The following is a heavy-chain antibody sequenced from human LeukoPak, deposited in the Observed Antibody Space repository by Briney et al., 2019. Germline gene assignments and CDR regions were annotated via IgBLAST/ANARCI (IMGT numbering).Heavy chain of an antibody. CDR2: TKQDGSEK. V-gene: IGHV3-7*01. J-gene: IGHJ4*02. D-gene: IGHD6-19*01. CDR3: ARGFRGWYAEGFDY. Sequence: GASVKVSCKASGGTFANYVTHWVRQAPGKGLEWVANTKQDGSEKYYVDSVKGRFTISRDNAKNSLYLQMNTLRAEDTAVYYCARGFRGWYAEGFDYWGQGTLVTVSS. CDR1: GGTFANYV.